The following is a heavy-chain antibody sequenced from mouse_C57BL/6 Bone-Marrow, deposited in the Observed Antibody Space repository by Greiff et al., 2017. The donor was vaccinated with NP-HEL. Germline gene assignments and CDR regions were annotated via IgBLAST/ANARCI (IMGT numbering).Heavy chain of an antibody. D-gene: IGHD1-1*01. CDR3: TYYPHFAY. J-gene: IGHJ3*01. Sequence: EVQLQQSGAELVRPGASVKLSCTASGFNIKDDYMHWVKQRPEQGLEWIGWIDPENGDTEYASKFQGKATITADTSSNTAYLQLSSLTSEDTAVYYCTYYPHFAYWGQGTLVTVSA. CDR1: GFNIKDDY. CDR2: IDPENGDT. V-gene: IGHV14-4*01.